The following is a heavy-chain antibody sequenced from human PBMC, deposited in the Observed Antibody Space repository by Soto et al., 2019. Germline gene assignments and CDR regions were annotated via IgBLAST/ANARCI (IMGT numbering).Heavy chain of an antibody. J-gene: IGHJ4*02. CDR2: ISSSGSTI. CDR3: ARDRASRGYSYGYWYFDY. Sequence: ESGGGLVQPGGSLRLSCAASGFTFSSYEMNWVRQAPGKGLEWVSYISSSGSTIYYADSVKGRFTISRDNAKNSLYLQMNSLRAEDTAVYYCARDRASRGYSYGYWYFDYWGQGTLVTVSS. CDR1: GFTFSSYE. V-gene: IGHV3-48*03. D-gene: IGHD5-18*01.